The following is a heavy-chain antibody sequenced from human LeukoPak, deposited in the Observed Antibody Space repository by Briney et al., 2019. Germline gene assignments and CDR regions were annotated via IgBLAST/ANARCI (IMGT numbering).Heavy chain of an antibody. J-gene: IGHJ2*01. D-gene: IGHD4-17*01. V-gene: IGHV3-30-3*01. Sequence: SGGSLRPSCAASGFTFSSYAMHWVRQAPGKGLEWVAVISYDGSNKYYADSVKGRFTISRDNSKNTLYLQMNSLRAEDTAVYYCARETYRLTTSWYFDLWGRGTLVTVSS. CDR1: GFTFSSYA. CDR2: ISYDGSNK. CDR3: ARETYRLTTSWYFDL.